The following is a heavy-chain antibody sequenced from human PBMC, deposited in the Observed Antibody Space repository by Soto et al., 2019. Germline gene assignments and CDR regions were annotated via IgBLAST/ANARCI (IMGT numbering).Heavy chain of an antibody. J-gene: IGHJ6*03. D-gene: IGHD2-2*01. CDR2: IHPNSGNT. Sequence: ASLQVSCKSSGYPFTSYDINWLRLATGQEHERRGWIHPNSGNTGYAQKIQGRDTMTRNTSLSTAYIELSSLRSEDTAVYYCARGVRACLLDCRSTSCTRYYYYYLAVWGKGTTVTVSS. CDR1: GYPFTSYD. V-gene: IGHV1-8*01. CDR3: ARGVRACLLDCRSTSCTRYYYYYLAV.